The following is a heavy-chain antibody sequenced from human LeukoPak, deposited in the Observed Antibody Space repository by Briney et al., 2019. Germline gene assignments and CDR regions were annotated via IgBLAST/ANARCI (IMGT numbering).Heavy chain of an antibody. CDR2: IKQDGSEK. J-gene: IGHJ4*02. Sequence: GGSLRLSCAASGFTFSDYYMSWIRQAPGKGLEWVANIKQDGSEKYYVDSVKGRFTISRDNAKNSLYLQMNSLRAEDTAVYYCATTDLYGSGSYYGDYWGQGTLVTVSS. D-gene: IGHD3-10*01. CDR3: ATTDLYGSGSYYGDY. V-gene: IGHV3-7*01. CDR1: GFTFSDYY.